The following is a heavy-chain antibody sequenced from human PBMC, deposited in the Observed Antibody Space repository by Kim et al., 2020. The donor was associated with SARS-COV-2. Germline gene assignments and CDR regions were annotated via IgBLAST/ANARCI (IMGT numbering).Heavy chain of an antibody. J-gene: IGHJ6*02. CDR2: ISGSGGST. CDR3: AKRKWLVPDYYYGMDV. D-gene: IGHD6-19*01. Sequence: GGSLRLSCAASGFTFSSYAMSWVRQAPGKGLEWVSAISGSGGSTYYADSVKGRFTISRDNSKNTLYLQMNSLRAEDTAVYYCAKRKWLVPDYYYGMDVGGQGTTVTVSS. V-gene: IGHV3-23*01. CDR1: GFTFSSYA.